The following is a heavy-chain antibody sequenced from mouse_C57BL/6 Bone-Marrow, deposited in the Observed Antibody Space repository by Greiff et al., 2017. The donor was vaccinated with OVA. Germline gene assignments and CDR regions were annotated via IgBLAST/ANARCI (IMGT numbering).Heavy chain of an antibody. Sequence: VQLQQSGAELVRPGASVKLSCTASGFNIKDDYMHWVKQRPEQGLEWIGWLDPENGDTEYASKFQGKATITADTSSNTAYLQLSSLTSEDTAVYYCTFYPGDYFDYWGQGTTLTVSS. CDR3: TFYPGDYFDY. CDR1: GFNIKDDY. V-gene: IGHV14-4*01. D-gene: IGHD2-1*01. J-gene: IGHJ2*01. CDR2: LDPENGDT.